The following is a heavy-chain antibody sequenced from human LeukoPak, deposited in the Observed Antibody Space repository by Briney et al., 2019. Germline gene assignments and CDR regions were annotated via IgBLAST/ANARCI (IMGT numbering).Heavy chain of an antibody. J-gene: IGHJ5*02. CDR3: ARGYYSGSYYSWFDP. D-gene: IGHD1-26*01. V-gene: IGHV4-38-2*02. CDR2: IYHSGST. Sequence: SETLSLTCTVSGYSISSGYYWGWIRQPPGKGLEWFGSIYHSGSTYYNPSLKSRVTISVDTSKNQFSLKLSSVTAADTAVYYCARGYYSGSYYSWFDPWGQGTLVTVSS. CDR1: GYSISSGYY.